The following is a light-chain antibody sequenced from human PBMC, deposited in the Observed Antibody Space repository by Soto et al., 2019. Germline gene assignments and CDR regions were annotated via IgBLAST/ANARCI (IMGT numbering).Light chain of an antibody. Sequence: DIVMTQSPDSLALSLGERATINCKSSQSVLYSSNNRNYLAWYQQKPGHPPKLLVYWASTRESGVPDRFSGSGSGTDFTLTISSLQAEDVAVYYCQQYYGTPLTFGGGTKVEIK. J-gene: IGKJ4*01. V-gene: IGKV4-1*01. CDR1: QSVLYSSNNRNY. CDR2: WAS. CDR3: QQYYGTPLT.